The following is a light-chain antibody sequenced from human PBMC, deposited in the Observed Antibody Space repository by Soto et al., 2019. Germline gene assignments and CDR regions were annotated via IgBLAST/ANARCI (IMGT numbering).Light chain of an antibody. CDR2: KVS. V-gene: IGKV2-30*01. CDR3: MQGTHLLT. CDR1: QSLVYSDGNTY. Sequence: DVVMTQSPLSLPVTLGQPASISCRSSQSLVYSDGNTYLNWFQQRPGQSPRRLIYKVSNRDSGVPDRFSGSGSGTDFILKISRVEAEDVGVYYCMQGTHLLTFGGGTKVEIK. J-gene: IGKJ4*01.